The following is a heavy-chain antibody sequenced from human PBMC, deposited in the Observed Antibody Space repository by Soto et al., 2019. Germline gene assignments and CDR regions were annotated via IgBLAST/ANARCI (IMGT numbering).Heavy chain of an antibody. V-gene: IGHV1-18*01. CDR1: GYTFTSYG. CDR2: ISAYNGNT. Sequence: QVQLVQSGAEVKKPGASVKVSCKASGYTFTSYGISWVRQAPGQGLEWMGWISAYNGNTNYAQKLQGRVTMTTDTSTSTADMELRSLRSDDTAVYYCARIVSGSYKAPPTLDLWGRGTLVTVSS. J-gene: IGHJ2*01. D-gene: IGHD1-26*01. CDR3: ARIVSGSYKAPPTLDL.